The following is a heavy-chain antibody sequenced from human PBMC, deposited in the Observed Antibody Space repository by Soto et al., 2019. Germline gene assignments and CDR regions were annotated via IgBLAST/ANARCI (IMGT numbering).Heavy chain of an antibody. Sequence: GGSLRLSCAASGFTFSSYAMHWVRQAPGKGLEWVAVISYDGSNKYYADSVKGRFTISRDNSKNTLYLQMNSLRAEDTAVYYCARVNWDYFDYWGQGTLVTVSS. J-gene: IGHJ4*02. CDR2: ISYDGSNK. CDR1: GFTFSSYA. CDR3: ARVNWDYFDY. V-gene: IGHV3-30*04. D-gene: IGHD7-27*01.